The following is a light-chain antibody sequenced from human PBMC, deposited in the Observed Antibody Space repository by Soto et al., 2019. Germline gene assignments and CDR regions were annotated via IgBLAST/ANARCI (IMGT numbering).Light chain of an antibody. V-gene: IGKV1-5*03. CDR2: KAS. CDR1: QSVGTW. CDR3: QQYNSYWT. Sequence: DIQMTQSASTLSASVGGRVTITRRASQSVGTWVAWYQQKPGKAPKLLIYKASTLKSGVPSRFSGSGSGTEFTLTISSLQPDDSATYYCQQYNSYWTFGQGTKVYIK. J-gene: IGKJ1*01.